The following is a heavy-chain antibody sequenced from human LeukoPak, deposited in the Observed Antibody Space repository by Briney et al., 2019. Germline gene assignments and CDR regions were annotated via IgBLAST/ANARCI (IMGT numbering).Heavy chain of an antibody. CDR3: ARGVPTGIDYFDY. Sequence: PGRSLRLSCAASGFTFSSYAMHWVRQAPGKGLEWVANIKQDGSEKYYVDSVKGRFTISRDNAKNSLYLQMNSLRDEDTAVYYCARGVPTGIDYFDYWGQGTLVTVSS. CDR1: GFTFSSYA. V-gene: IGHV3-7*01. D-gene: IGHD1-1*01. J-gene: IGHJ4*02. CDR2: IKQDGSEK.